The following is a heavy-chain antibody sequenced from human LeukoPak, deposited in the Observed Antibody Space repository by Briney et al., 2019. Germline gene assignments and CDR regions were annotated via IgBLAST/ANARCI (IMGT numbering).Heavy chain of an antibody. CDR2: IYYSGST. D-gene: IGHD3-10*01. J-gene: IGHJ4*02. Sequence: PSETLSLTCTVSGVSISGYYQSWIRQPPGKGLEWIGYIYYSGSTYYNPSLKSRVTISVDTSKNQFSLKLSSVTAADTAVYYCASNYYGSGSLDYWGQGNLVTVSS. CDR1: GVSISGYY. V-gene: IGHV4-59*06. CDR3: ASNYYGSGSLDY.